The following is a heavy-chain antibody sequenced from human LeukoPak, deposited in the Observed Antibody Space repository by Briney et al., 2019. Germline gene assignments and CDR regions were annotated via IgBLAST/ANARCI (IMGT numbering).Heavy chain of an antibody. CDR1: GFTFSDHS. J-gene: IGHJ4*02. CDR2: ITSGGSPM. D-gene: IGHD3-22*01. V-gene: IGHV3-11*04. Sequence: PGGSLRLSCAASGFTFSDHSMSWIRQSPGKGLEWVAYITSGGSPMYYVGSVKGRSTISRDNAKNSLFLEVHSLRAEDTGVYYCVRDSHYYDTSDPKYRLDYWGQGTLVTVSS. CDR3: VRDSHYYDTSDPKYRLDY.